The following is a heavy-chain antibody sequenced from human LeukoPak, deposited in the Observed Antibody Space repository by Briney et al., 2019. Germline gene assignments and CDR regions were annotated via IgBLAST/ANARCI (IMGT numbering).Heavy chain of an antibody. D-gene: IGHD3-9*01. J-gene: IGHJ3*02. V-gene: IGHV1-46*01. CDR2: INPSGGST. CDR1: GYTFTSCY. Sequence: ASVKVSCKASGYTFTSCYMHWVRQAPGQGLEWMGIINPSGGSTSYAQKFQGRVTMTRDTSTSTVYMELSSLRSEDTAVYYCARDNPGYYDILTAEEAVGAFDIWGQGTMVTVSS. CDR3: ARDNPGYYDILTAEEAVGAFDI.